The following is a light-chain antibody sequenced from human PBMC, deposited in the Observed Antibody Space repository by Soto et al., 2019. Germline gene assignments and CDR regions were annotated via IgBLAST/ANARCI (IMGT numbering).Light chain of an antibody. CDR1: QTISTS. J-gene: IGKJ4*01. Sequence: DIQMTQSPSSLSASVGDRVTITCRASQTISTSLNWYQQKPGKAPKLLIYAASSLQSVVPSRFSGSGSGTDFTLTISSLQPEDFATYYCQHSYTMPLAFGGGTKVEIK. CDR2: AAS. CDR3: QHSYTMPLA. V-gene: IGKV1-39*01.